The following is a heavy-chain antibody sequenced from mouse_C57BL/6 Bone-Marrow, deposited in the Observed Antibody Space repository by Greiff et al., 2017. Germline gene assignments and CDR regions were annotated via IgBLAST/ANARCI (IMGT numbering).Heavy chain of an antibody. J-gene: IGHJ2*01. CDR1: GYTFTSYT. V-gene: IGHV1-4*01. CDR2: INPSSGYT. Sequence: VQLQQSGAELARPGASVKMSCKASGYTFTSYTMHWVKQRPGQGLEWIGYINPSSGYTKYNQKFKDKATLTADKSSSTAYMQLSSLTSEDSAVYYCARDGLTTVVATDYFDYWGQGTKLTVSS. D-gene: IGHD1-1*01. CDR3: ARDGLTTVVATDYFDY.